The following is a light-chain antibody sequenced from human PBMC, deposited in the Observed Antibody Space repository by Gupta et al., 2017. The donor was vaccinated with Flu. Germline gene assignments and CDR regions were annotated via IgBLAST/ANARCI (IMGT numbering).Light chain of an antibody. CDR3: AAWDDSLNGVI. CDR1: SSNIGSNT. Sequence: QSVLTQPLSASGTPGQRATISCSGSSSNIGSNTVNWYQQLPGTAPKLLIYSNNQRPSGVPDRCSGSKSGTSASLAISERQSEDEADYYCAAWDDSLNGVIFGVGTKLTVL. J-gene: IGLJ2*01. V-gene: IGLV1-44*01. CDR2: SNN.